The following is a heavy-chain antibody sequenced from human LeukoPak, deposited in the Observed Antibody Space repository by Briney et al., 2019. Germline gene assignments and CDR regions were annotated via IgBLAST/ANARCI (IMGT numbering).Heavy chain of an antibody. CDR1: GYTFSCYY. CDR3: ARDPDGSGATRGFDY. CDR2: INPNIGGA. V-gene: IGHV1-2*02. D-gene: IGHD1-26*01. J-gene: IGHJ4*02. Sequence: ASVKVSCKASGYTFSCYYIQWVRQAPGQGLEWMGWINPNIGGANYAQKFQGRVTMTRDTSINTAYMELTRLRFNDTAVYFCARDPDGSGATRGFDYWGQGTLVTVSS.